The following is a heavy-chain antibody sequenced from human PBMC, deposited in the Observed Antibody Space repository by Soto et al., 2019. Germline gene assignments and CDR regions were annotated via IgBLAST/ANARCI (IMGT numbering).Heavy chain of an antibody. D-gene: IGHD1-26*01. CDR1: GFTFGEYA. CDR3: TKDIGTSYFTYYFDS. CDR2: ISWNSDSI. V-gene: IGHV3-9*01. Sequence: DVQLVESGGGLVQPGRSLRLSCAASGFTFGEYAMHWVRQTPGKGLEWVSSISWNSDSIAYADSVKGRFTISRDNAKNSLYLQMNSLRAEDTALYYCTKDIGTSYFTYYFDSWGQGTLVTVSS. J-gene: IGHJ4*02.